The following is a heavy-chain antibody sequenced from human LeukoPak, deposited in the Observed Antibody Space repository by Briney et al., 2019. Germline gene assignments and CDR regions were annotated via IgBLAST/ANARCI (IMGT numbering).Heavy chain of an antibody. V-gene: IGHV1-18*01. D-gene: IGHD2-15*01. Sequence: ASVTVSCKASGYTFTTYSISWVRQAPGQGLEWMGWISVYNGKTNSAQKLQGRVTMTTDTSTSTAYMELSSLRSEDTAVYYCARDIGWVDPWGQGTLVTVSS. CDR1: GYTFTTYS. J-gene: IGHJ5*02. CDR2: ISVYNGKT. CDR3: ARDIGWVDP.